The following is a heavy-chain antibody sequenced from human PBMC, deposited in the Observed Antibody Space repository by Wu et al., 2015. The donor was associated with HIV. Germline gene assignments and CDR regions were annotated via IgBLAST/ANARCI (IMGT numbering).Heavy chain of an antibody. CDR1: GYTFSSYD. D-gene: IGHD6-19*01. Sequence: QVQLVQSGAEVKKPGASVKVSCKASGYTFSSYDINWVRQATGQGLEWMGWMNPNSGNTGYAQKFQGRVTMTRDTSISTAYMELSSLRSEDTAVYYCARQRAYTSGWYIYDYWGQGMLVTVSS. CDR3: ARQRAYTSGWYIYDY. J-gene: IGHJ4*02. CDR2: MNPNSGNT. V-gene: IGHV1-8*01.